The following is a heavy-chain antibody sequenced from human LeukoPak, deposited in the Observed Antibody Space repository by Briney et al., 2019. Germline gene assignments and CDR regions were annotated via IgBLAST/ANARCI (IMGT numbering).Heavy chain of an antibody. Sequence: SETLSLTCKVSGGSISAYYWSWVRQPPGKGLEWIGYIYYSWTTHYNPSLKSRVTISVDRSKNQFSLNLNSVTAADTAMYYCARALYWSGYYDSWGQGTLVTVSS. CDR1: GGSISAYY. D-gene: IGHD3-3*01. CDR3: ARALYWSGYYDS. V-gene: IGHV4-59*01. J-gene: IGHJ4*02. CDR2: IYYSWTT.